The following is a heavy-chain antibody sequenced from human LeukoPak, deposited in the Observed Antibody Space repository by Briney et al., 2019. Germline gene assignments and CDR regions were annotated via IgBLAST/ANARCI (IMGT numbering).Heavy chain of an antibody. CDR3: ARLFYGSSYFFIDY. Sequence: PSETLSLTCTVSGGSISSSSYYWGWIRQPPGKGLEWIGGIYYSGSTSYNPSLKSRVTISVDTSTNQSSLKVSSVTAADTAVYYCARLFYGSSYFFIDYWGQGTLVTVSS. CDR1: GGSISSSSYY. D-gene: IGHD6-13*01. CDR2: IYYSGST. J-gene: IGHJ4*02. V-gene: IGHV4-39*01.